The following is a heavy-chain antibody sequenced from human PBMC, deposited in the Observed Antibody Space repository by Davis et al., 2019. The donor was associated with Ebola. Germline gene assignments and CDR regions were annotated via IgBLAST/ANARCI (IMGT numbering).Heavy chain of an antibody. CDR2: IYSGGDS. D-gene: IGHD1-1*01. V-gene: IGHV3-53*01. J-gene: IGHJ4*02. CDR1: GFIFSNFD. CDR3: ARDLGLEWSH. Sequence: GESLKISCAASGFIFSNFDMSWVRQAPGKGLEWLAVIYSGGDSYYADSVQGRFTISRDTSQNTLYLQMSSLRVDDTAVYYCARDLGLEWSHWGQGTLVTVSS.